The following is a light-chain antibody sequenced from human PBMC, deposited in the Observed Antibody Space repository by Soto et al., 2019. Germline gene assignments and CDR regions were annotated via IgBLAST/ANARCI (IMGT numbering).Light chain of an antibody. Sequence: QSVLTQPASVSGSPGQSITISCTGTSSDVGSYNLVSWYQQHPGKAPKHMIYEGSKRPSGVSNRFSGSKSGNTASLTISGLQAEDEADYYCCSYAGSSTNWVFGGGTKLTVL. CDR2: EGS. CDR1: SSDVGSYNL. V-gene: IGLV2-23*01. J-gene: IGLJ3*02. CDR3: CSYAGSSTNWV.